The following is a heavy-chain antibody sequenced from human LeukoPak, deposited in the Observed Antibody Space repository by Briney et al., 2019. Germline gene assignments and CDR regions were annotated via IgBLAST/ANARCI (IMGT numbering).Heavy chain of an antibody. CDR3: ARSGSYYDSSGYYRPNYYYYYMDV. V-gene: IGHV3-48*03. CDR2: ISSSGSTI. D-gene: IGHD3-22*01. J-gene: IGHJ6*03. Sequence: GGSLRLSCAASGFTFSSYEMNWVRQAPGKGLEWVSYISSSGSTIYYADSVKGRFTISRDNSKKTLYLQMGSLRAEDMAVYYCARSGSYYDSSGYYRPNYYYYYMDVWGKGTTVTVSS. CDR1: GFTFSSYE.